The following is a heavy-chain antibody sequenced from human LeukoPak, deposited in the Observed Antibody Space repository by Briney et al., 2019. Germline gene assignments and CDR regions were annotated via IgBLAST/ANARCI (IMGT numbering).Heavy chain of an antibody. CDR3: ARVNWSGYDFRGAFDI. J-gene: IGHJ3*02. Sequence: PSETLSLTCAVYGGTFSGYYWSWIRQPPGKGLEWIGEINHSGNTNYNPSLKSRVTISIDTSKKQFSLKLSSVTAADTAVYYCARVNWSGYDFRGAFDIWGQGKTVTVSS. CDR2: INHSGNT. V-gene: IGHV4-34*01. D-gene: IGHD5-12*01. CDR1: GGTFSGYY.